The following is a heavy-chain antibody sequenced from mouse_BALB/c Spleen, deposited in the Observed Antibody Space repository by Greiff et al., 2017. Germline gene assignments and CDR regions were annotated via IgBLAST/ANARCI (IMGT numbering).Heavy chain of an antibody. Sequence: EVQLQESGAELVKPGASVKLSCTASGFNIKDTYMHWVKQRPEQGLEWIGRIDPANGNTIYDPKFQGKASITADTSSNTAYLQLSSLTSEDTAVYYCARGGTVEGMDYWGQGTSVTVSS. CDR3: ARGGTVEGMDY. V-gene: IGHV14-3*02. CDR2: IDPANGNT. CDR1: GFNIKDTY. D-gene: IGHD1-1*01. J-gene: IGHJ4*01.